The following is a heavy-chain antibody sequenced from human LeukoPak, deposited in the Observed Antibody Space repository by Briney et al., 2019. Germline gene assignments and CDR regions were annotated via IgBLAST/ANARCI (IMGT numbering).Heavy chain of an antibody. D-gene: IGHD1-26*01. J-gene: IGHJ6*02. Sequence: SETLSLTCTVSGGSISSGGYYWSWIRQPPGKGLEWIGEINHSGSTNYNPSLKSRVTISVDTSKNQLSLKLSSVTAADTAVYYCAGGSYYVYYYGMDVWGQGTTVTVSS. CDR3: AGGSYYVYYYGMDV. CDR1: GGSISSGGYY. V-gene: IGHV4-39*07. CDR2: INHSGST.